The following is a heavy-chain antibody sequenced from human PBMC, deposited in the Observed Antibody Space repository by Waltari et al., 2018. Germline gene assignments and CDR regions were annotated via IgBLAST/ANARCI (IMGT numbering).Heavy chain of an antibody. V-gene: IGHV4-38-2*01. CDR1: GYSISSGSY. J-gene: IGHJ4*02. Sequence: QVQLQESGPGLVKPSETLSLTCAVSGYSISSGSYWGWIRQPPGKGLEWIGSIYHSGRTYYNPSLKSRVTISVDTSKNQFSLKLSSVTAADTAVYYCARQSGDGYNSYFDYWGQGTLVTVSS. D-gene: IGHD5-12*01. CDR2: IYHSGRT. CDR3: ARQSGDGYNSYFDY.